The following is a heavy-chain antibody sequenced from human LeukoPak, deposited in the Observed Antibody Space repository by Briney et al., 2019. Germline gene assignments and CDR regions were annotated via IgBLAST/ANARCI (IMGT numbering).Heavy chain of an antibody. Sequence: PGGTLRLSCAASGFTVSSNYMSWVRQAPGKGLEWVSVIYSGGSTYYADSVKGRFTISRDNSKNTLYLQMDSLRADDTAVYFCARDSIRQQLYYFDHWGRGTLVTVSS. CDR1: GFTVSSNY. CDR3: ARDSIRQQLYYFDH. D-gene: IGHD6-13*01. V-gene: IGHV3-53*05. CDR2: IYSGGST. J-gene: IGHJ4*02.